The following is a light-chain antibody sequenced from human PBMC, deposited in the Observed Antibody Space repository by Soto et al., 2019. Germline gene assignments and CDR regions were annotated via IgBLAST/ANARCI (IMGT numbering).Light chain of an antibody. V-gene: IGLV2-8*01. CDR3: SSYAGNNTLI. CDR2: EVI. Sequence: QSVLTQPPSASGSPGQSVTISCTGTSSDVGAYRYVSWYQQRPGKAPQLMIYEVIKRPSGVPDRFSGSKSGNTASLTVSGLQAEDEADYYCSSYAGNNTLIFGGGTKVTGL. CDR1: SSDVGAYRY. J-gene: IGLJ2*01.